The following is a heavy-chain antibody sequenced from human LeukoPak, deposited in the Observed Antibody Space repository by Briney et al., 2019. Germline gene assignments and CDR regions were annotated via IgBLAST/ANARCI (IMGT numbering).Heavy chain of an antibody. CDR1: GYSFTNYW. J-gene: IGHJ4*02. D-gene: IGHD3-3*01. CDR3: ARRALEWAYFDY. Sequence: GESLKISCKGSGYSFTNYWIAWVRQMPGKGLELMGIIYPGDSDTRYSPSFQGQVTISADKSISTVYLQWSSLKASDTAMYYCARRALEWAYFDYWGQGTLVTVSS. V-gene: IGHV5-51*01. CDR2: IYPGDSDT.